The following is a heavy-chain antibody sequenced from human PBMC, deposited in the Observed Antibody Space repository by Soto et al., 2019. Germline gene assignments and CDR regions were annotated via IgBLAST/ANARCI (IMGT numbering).Heavy chain of an antibody. CDR1: GDTFNFYT. V-gene: IGHV1-69*02. Sequence: QVQLVQSGAEVKKPGSSVKVSCKASGDTFNFYTINWVRQAPGLGLEWMGRFNPILSFSNSALKFQGRVTLTADKSTSHAAMVLTSLRSEDTAIYYFATSFGSGSRAFDYWGQGALVTVSS. J-gene: IGHJ4*02. CDR2: FNPILSFS. CDR3: ATSFGSGSRAFDY. D-gene: IGHD3-10*01.